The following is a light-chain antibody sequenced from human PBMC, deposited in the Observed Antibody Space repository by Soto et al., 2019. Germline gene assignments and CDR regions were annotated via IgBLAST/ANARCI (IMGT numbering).Light chain of an antibody. Sequence: QSVLTQPPSVSGAPGQRVTISCTGSSSNIGAGYDVHWYQQLPGPAPKLLIYGNSNRPSGVPDGFSGTKSGTSASLAITGLQADDEADYYCQSYDSSLSVVFGGGTKLTVL. CDR3: QSYDSSLSVV. J-gene: IGLJ2*01. CDR1: SSNIGAGYD. CDR2: GNS. V-gene: IGLV1-40*01.